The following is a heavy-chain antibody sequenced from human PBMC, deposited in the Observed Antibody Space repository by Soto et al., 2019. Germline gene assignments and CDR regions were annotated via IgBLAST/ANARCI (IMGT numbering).Heavy chain of an antibody. CDR2: IKQDGSDT. D-gene: IGHD3-10*01. CDR3: ARGPEGFHPLSKNWFDP. V-gene: IGHV3-7*01. Sequence: GSLRLACAASGXFFSAYWMGWVRRAPGKGLEWVASIKQDGSDTYYLDSVKGRFTFSRDKAKNSMDLQMSSLRDEDTAVYYCARGPEGFHPLSKNWFDPWGQGTPVTVSS. CDR1: GXFFSAYW. J-gene: IGHJ5*02.